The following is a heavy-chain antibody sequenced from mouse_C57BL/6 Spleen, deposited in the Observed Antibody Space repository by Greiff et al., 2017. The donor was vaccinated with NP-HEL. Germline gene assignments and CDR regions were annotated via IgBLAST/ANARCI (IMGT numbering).Heavy chain of an antibody. J-gene: IGHJ4*01. CDR2: IDPNSGGT. CDR3: ARSGYGSSYGSYAMDY. CDR1: GYTFTSYW. D-gene: IGHD1-1*01. Sequence: VQLQQPGAELVKPGASVKLSCKASGYTFTSYWMHWVKQRPGRGLEWIGRIDPNSGGTKYNEKFKSKATLTVDKPSSTAYMQLSSLTSEDSAVYYGARSGYGSSYGSYAMDYWGQGTSVTVSS. V-gene: IGHV1-72*01.